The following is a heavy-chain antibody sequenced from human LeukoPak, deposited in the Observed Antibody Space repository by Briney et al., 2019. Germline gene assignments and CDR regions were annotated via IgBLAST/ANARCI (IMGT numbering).Heavy chain of an antibody. Sequence: GGSLRLSCAASGFTFSNAWMSWVRQAPGKGLEWVGRIKSKTDGGTTDYAAPVKGRFTISRDDSKNTLYLQMNSLKTEDTAVYYCTTFKSYYYGSGDTYYFDYWGQGTLVTVSS. CDR3: TTFKSYYYGSGDTYYFDY. D-gene: IGHD3-10*01. J-gene: IGHJ4*02. CDR2: IKSKTDGGTT. CDR1: GFTFSNAW. V-gene: IGHV3-15*01.